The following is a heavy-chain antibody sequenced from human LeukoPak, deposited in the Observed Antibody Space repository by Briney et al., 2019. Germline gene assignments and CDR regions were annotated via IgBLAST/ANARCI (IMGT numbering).Heavy chain of an antibody. Sequence: SETLSLTCTISGGSISGSFWSWIRQPPGKGLEWIGYIYYSGSTNYNPSLKSRVTISVDTSKNQFSLKLSSVTAADTAVYYCARGPTVPIAVAGNFDYWGQGTLVTVSS. V-gene: IGHV4-59*01. CDR2: IYYSGST. J-gene: IGHJ4*02. CDR3: ARGPTVPIAVAGNFDY. CDR1: GGSISGSF. D-gene: IGHD6-19*01.